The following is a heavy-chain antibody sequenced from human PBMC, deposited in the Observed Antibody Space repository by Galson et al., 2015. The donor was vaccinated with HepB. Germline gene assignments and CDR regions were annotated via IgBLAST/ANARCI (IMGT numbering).Heavy chain of an antibody. CDR3: ARAYYYDSSGYDDAFDI. V-gene: IGHV1-2*02. Sequence: SVKVSCKASGYTFTGYYMHWVRQAPGQGLEWMGWIDPNSGGTNYAQKFQGRVTMTRDTSISTAYMELSRLRSDDTAVYYCARAYYYDSSGYDDAFDIWGQGTMVTVSS. J-gene: IGHJ3*02. CDR2: IDPNSGGT. D-gene: IGHD3-22*01. CDR1: GYTFTGYY.